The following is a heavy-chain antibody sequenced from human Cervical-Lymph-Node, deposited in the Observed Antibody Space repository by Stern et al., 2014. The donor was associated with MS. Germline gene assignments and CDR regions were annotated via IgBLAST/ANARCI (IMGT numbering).Heavy chain of an antibody. V-gene: IGHV1-24*01. CDR2: FDPEHGET. CDR3: ATHRGRVTYYYGMDV. D-gene: IGHD2-21*02. Sequence: VQLVESGAEVKKPGASVKVSCKVSGYTFSELSMHWVRQAPGKGLEWMGGFDPEHGETRYAQKFKGRVAMAEDRSTDTAYMELSSLRSEDTAVYYCATHRGRVTYYYGMDVWGQGTTVTVSS. J-gene: IGHJ6*02. CDR1: GYTFSELS.